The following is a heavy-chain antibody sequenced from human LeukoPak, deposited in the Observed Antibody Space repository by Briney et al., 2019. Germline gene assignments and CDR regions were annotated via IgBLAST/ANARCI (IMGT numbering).Heavy chain of an antibody. CDR1: GFNFSDYY. V-gene: IGHV3-11*01. Sequence: GGSLRLSCAASGFNFSDYYMSWIRQAPGKGLEWVSYISSSGFSTYYAGSVKGRYTISRDNARNSLYLQMNSLAPEDTALYYCARGKRRFYYWGQGTLVSASS. J-gene: IGHJ4*02. CDR2: ISSSGFST. CDR3: ARGKRRFYY.